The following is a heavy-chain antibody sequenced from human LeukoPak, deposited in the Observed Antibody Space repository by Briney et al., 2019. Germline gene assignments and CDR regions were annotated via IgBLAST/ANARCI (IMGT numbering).Heavy chain of an antibody. V-gene: IGHV4/OR15-8*02. CDR1: GGSIRRPNW. J-gene: IGHJ4*02. CDR2: ISLSGKT. Sequence: SETLSLTCGVSGGSIRRPNWWRWVRPPPGQGLEWIGEISLSGKTHFDPYLNGRVPMSLDEYSNQYSLDLTSVTAAHTALFYFSRESGAFCPFCYWGQGTLVIV. CDR3: SRESGAFCPFCY. D-gene: IGHD2/OR15-2a*01.